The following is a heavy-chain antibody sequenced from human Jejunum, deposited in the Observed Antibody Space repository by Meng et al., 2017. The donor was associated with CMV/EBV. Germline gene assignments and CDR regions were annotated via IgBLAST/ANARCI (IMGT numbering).Heavy chain of an antibody. CDR3: VKDYEGYHYGYPDF. J-gene: IGHJ4*02. D-gene: IGHD5-18*01. Sequence: GFKVDDYAMHWIRQVSGKGLEWVSGISWNSGDIGYADSVRGRFTVSRDNSKQFLYLQMNSLRVDDTGVYYCVKDYEGYHYGYPDFWGQGTVVTVSS. CDR2: ISWNSGDI. CDR1: GFKVDDYA. V-gene: IGHV3-9*01.